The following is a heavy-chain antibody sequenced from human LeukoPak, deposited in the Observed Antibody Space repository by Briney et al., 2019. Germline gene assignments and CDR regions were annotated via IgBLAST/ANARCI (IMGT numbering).Heavy chain of an antibody. CDR2: IYYSGST. CDR3: ARGQAVAVAGTALGY. CDR1: GGSISSSSYY. Sequence: SETLSLTCTVSGGSISSSSYYWGWIRQPPGKGLEWIGSIYYSGSTYYNPSLKSRVTISVDTSKNQFSLKLSSVTAADTAVYHCARGQAVAVAGTALGYWGQGTLVTVSS. J-gene: IGHJ4*02. D-gene: IGHD6-19*01. V-gene: IGHV4-39*07.